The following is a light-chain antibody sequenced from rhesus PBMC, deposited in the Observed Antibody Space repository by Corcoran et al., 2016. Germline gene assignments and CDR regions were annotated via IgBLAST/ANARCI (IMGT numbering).Light chain of an antibody. CDR2: KAS. Sequence: DIQMTQSPSSLSASVGDTVTITCRASQSISNWLAWYQQKPGKAPKVLIYKASSLQSGGPSRFSGKGSGTDFTLTSSILQSEDFAPYYCQQYTASPPWTFGQGTKVEI. V-gene: IGKV1-22*01. CDR1: QSISNW. J-gene: IGKJ1*01. CDR3: QQYTASPPWT.